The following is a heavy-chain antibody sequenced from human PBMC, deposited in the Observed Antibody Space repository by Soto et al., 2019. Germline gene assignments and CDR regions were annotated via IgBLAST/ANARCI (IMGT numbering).Heavy chain of an antibody. CDR1: GGSISSGDYY. Sequence: SETLSLTCSVSGGSISSGDYYWSWIRQPPGKGLEWIGNIYYSGSTYYNPSLKSRVTISVDTSKNQFSLKLSSVTAADTAVYYCARHGPIAAAGTVFDYWGQGTLVTVSS. CDR3: ARHGPIAAAGTVFDY. V-gene: IGHV4-39*01. CDR2: IYYSGST. J-gene: IGHJ4*02. D-gene: IGHD6-13*01.